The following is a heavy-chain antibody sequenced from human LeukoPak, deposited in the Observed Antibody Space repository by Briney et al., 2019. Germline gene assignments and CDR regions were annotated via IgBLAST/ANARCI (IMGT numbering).Heavy chain of an antibody. D-gene: IGHD3-3*01. CDR2: FDPEDGET. V-gene: IGHV1-24*01. Sequence: ASVKVSCKVSGYTLTELSMHWVRQAPGKGLEWMGGFDPEDGETIYAQKFQGRVTMTEDTSTDTAYMELSSLRSEDTAVYYCATVQHSEWSHNWFDPWGQGTLVTVSS. CDR1: GYTLTELS. CDR3: ATVQHSEWSHNWFDP. J-gene: IGHJ5*02.